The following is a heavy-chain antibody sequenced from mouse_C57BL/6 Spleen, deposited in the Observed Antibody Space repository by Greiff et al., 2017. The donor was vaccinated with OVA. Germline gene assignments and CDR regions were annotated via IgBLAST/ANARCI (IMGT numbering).Heavy chain of an antibody. CDR3: ARNHDYDAYYFDY. CDR1: GFSLTSYG. Sequence: QVQLKESGPGLVQPSQSLSITCTVSGFSLTSYGVHWVRQSPGKGLEWLGVIWSGGSTDYNAAFISRLSISKDNSKSQVFFKMNSLQADDTAIYYCARNHDYDAYYFDYWGQGTTLTVSS. J-gene: IGHJ2*01. CDR2: IWSGGST. D-gene: IGHD2-4*01. V-gene: IGHV2-2*01.